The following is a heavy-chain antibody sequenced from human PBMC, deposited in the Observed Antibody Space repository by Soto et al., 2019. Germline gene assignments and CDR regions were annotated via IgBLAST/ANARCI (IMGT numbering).Heavy chain of an antibody. CDR2: ISAYNGNT. CDR3: ARAHPQTSTVGASVVY. D-gene: IGHD1-26*01. Sequence: ASVKVSCKASGYTFTSYGISWVRQAPGQGLEWMGWISAYNGNTNYAQKLQGRVTMTTDTSTSTAYMELRSLRSDDTAVYYCARAHPQTSTVGASVVYWGQGTLVTVSS. J-gene: IGHJ4*02. V-gene: IGHV1-18*01. CDR1: GYTFTSYG.